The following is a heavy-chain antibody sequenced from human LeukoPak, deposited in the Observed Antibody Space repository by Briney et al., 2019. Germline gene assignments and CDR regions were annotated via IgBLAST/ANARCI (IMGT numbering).Heavy chain of an antibody. Sequence: ASVKVSCKVSGNSLSELSIQWVRQAPGKGLEWMGGFDPEEAKMVYAQNFQGRVTMTEDTSTQTAYMELSGLTPDDTAVYYCTTRSGDFWSGFVNWGQGTLVTVSS. CDR2: FDPEEAKM. D-gene: IGHD3-3*01. V-gene: IGHV1-24*01. CDR1: GNSLSELS. J-gene: IGHJ4*02. CDR3: TTRSGDFWSGFVN.